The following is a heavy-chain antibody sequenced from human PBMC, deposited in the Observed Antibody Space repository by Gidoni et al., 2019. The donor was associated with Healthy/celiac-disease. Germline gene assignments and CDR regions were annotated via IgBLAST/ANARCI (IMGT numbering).Heavy chain of an antibody. CDR1: GGSISSYY. Sequence: QVQLQESGPGLVKPSETLSLTCTVSGGSISSYYWSWIRQPPGKGLEWIGYIYYSGSTNYNPSLKSRVTISVDTSKNQFSLKLSSVTAADTAVYYCARHQRYFDWLPDPWGQGTLVTVSS. J-gene: IGHJ5*02. CDR2: IYYSGST. CDR3: ARHQRYFDWLPDP. V-gene: IGHV4-59*01. D-gene: IGHD3-9*01.